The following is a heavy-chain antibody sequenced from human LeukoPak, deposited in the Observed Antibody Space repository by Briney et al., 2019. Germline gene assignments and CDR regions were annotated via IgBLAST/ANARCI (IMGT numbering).Heavy chain of an antibody. CDR2: ISAYNGNT. CDR3: ARASDSSSWDFDY. V-gene: IGHV1-18*01. CDR1: SYTFTSYG. D-gene: IGHD3-22*01. J-gene: IGHJ4*02. Sequence: GASVKVSCKASSYTFTSYGISWVRQAPGQGLEWMGCISAYNGNTNYTQKLQGRVTMTTDTSTSTVYMELRSLRSDDTAVYYCARASDSSSWDFDYWGQGTLVTVSS.